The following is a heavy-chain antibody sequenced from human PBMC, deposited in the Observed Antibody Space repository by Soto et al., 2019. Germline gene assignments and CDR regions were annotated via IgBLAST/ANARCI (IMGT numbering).Heavy chain of an antibody. CDR1: GFTFSSYA. J-gene: IGHJ4*02. CDR2: ITNGGGTT. Sequence: EVQLLQSGGGLVQPGGSLRLSCAASGFTFSSYAVTWVRQAPGKGLEWVSSITNGGGTTYYADPVKGRFTISRDNSKNTVFLQMNSLRAEDTAIYYCAKEGARIQIWPSHLDYWGQGTVVTVSS. D-gene: IGHD5-18*01. V-gene: IGHV3-23*01. CDR3: AKEGARIQIWPSHLDY.